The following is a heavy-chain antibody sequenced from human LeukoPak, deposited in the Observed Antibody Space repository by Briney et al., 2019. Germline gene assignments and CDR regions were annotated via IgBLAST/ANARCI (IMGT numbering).Heavy chain of an antibody. Sequence: GGSLRLSCAASGFTFSSYSMNWVRQAPRKGLEWVSSISSSSSYIYYADSVKGRFTISRDNAKNSLYLQMNSLRAEDTAVYYCARGSEGYYYGSGSYYSDYWGQGTLVTVSS. J-gene: IGHJ4*02. D-gene: IGHD3-10*01. V-gene: IGHV3-21*01. CDR3: ARGSEGYYYGSGSYYSDY. CDR1: GFTFSSYS. CDR2: ISSSSSYI.